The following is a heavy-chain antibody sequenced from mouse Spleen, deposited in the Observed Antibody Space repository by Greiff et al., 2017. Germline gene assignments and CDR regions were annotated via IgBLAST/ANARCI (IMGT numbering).Heavy chain of an antibody. CDR3: ARRLTGPYWYFDV. Sequence: QVQLQQSGAELAKPGASVKLSCKASGYTFTSYWMHWVKQRPGQGLEWIGYINPSSGYTKYNQKFKDKATLTADKSSSTAYMQLSSLTYEDSAVYYCARRLTGPYWYFDVWGAGTTVTVSS. CDR2: INPSSGYT. V-gene: IGHV1-7*01. D-gene: IGHD4-1*01. J-gene: IGHJ1*01. CDR1: GYTFTSYW.